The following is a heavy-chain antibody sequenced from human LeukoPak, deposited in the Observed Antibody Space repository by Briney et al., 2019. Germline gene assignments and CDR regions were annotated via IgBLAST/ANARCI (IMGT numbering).Heavy chain of an antibody. D-gene: IGHD6-19*01. J-gene: IGHJ4*02. CDR1: GFTFSSYA. V-gene: IGHV3-23*01. CDR3: ARGGLGSAFDN. CDR2: ISGSGGST. Sequence: PGGSLRLSCAASGFTFSSYALSWVRQAPGKGLECVSAISGSGGSTYSADSLKGRFTIYRDNSKNTLYLQINSLRTDDTAVFYCARGGLGSAFDNWGQGTLVTVSS.